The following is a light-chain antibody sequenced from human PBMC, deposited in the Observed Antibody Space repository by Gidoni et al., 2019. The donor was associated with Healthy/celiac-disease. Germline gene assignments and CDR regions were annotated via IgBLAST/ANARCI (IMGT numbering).Light chain of an antibody. V-gene: IGKV1-5*03. CDR3: QHLDT. CDR2: KAS. Sequence: DIQMTQSPSTLSASVGDRVTITCRASQSISSWLAWYQQKPGKAPKLLIYKASSLESGVPSRFSGSGSGTEFTLTISSLQPDDFATYYCQHLDTFGGGTKVEIK. CDR1: QSISSW. J-gene: IGKJ4*01.